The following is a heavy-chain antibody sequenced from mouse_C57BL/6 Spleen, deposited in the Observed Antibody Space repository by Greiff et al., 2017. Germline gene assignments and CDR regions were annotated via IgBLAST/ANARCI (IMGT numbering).Heavy chain of an antibody. D-gene: IGHD1-1*01. CDR3: ARWDYGSSYFDD. J-gene: IGHJ2*01. V-gene: IGHV1-82*01. Sequence: QVQLQQSGPELVKPGASVKISCKASGYAFSSSWMNWVKQRPGKGLEWIGRIYPGGGATNYKGKFKGKATLTADKSSSTAYMQLGSLTSEDAAVYFCARWDYGSSYFDDWGQGTTLTVSS. CDR1: GYAFSSSW. CDR2: IYPGGGAT.